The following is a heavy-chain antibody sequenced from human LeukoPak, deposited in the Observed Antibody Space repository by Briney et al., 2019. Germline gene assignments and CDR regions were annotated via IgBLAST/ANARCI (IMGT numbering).Heavy chain of an antibody. J-gene: IGHJ4*02. CDR2: INPNSGGT. D-gene: IGHD5-18*01. Sequence: GASVKVSCKASGYTFTGYYMHWVRQAPGQGLEWMGWINPNSGGTNYAQKFQGRVTMTRDTSISTAYMELSRLRSDDTAVYYRARDKIGYSYGSDYWGQGTLVTVSS. CDR1: GYTFTGYY. V-gene: IGHV1-2*02. CDR3: ARDKIGYSYGSDY.